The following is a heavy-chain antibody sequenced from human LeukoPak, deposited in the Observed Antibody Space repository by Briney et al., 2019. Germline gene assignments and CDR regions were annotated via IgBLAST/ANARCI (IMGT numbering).Heavy chain of an antibody. Sequence: PGGSLRLSCAASDFTFSDYGMHWVRQAPGKGLEWVAFIRFDGGNEIYGDSVKGRFTISRDDSKNTLYLQMNSLRTEDTAVYYCAKASNNHGLGGTVEYWGQGTLVTVSS. CDR2: IRFDGGNE. D-gene: IGHD1-14*01. CDR3: AKASNNHGLGGTVEY. V-gene: IGHV3-30*02. J-gene: IGHJ4*02. CDR1: DFTFSDYG.